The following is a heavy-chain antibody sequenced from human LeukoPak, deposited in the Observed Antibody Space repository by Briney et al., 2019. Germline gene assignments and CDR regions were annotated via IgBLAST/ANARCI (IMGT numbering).Heavy chain of an antibody. CDR2: INHSGST. CDR3: ARGPVAPVSANNDY. D-gene: IGHD4-23*01. J-gene: IGHJ4*02. V-gene: IGHV4-34*01. Sequence: GSLRLSCEASEFTVTTNYMSWVRQAPGKGLEWIGEINHSGSTNYNPSLKSRVTISVDTSKNQFSLKLSSVTAADTAVYYCARGPVAPVSANNDYWGQGTLVTVSS. CDR1: EFTVTTNY.